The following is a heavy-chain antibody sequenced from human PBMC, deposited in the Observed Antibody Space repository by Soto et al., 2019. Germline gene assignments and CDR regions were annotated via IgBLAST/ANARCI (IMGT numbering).Heavy chain of an antibody. CDR1: GYTFTSYD. CDR2: MNPNSGNT. Sequence: QVQLVQSGAEVKKPGASVKVSCKASGYTFTSYDINWVRQATGQGPEWMGWMNPNSGNTGYAQKFQGRITMTRNTSISTAYMELSSLRPEDTAVYYCARKGPANYYYYYMDVWGKGTTVTVSS. J-gene: IGHJ6*03. CDR3: ARKGPANYYYYYMDV. D-gene: IGHD2-2*01. V-gene: IGHV1-8*01.